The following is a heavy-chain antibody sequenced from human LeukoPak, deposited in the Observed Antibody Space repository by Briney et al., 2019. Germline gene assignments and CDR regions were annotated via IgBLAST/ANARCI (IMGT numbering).Heavy chain of an antibody. CDR2: IYSGGST. Sequence: GGSLRLSRAASGFTVSSNYMSWVRQPPGKGLEWVSVIYSGGSTYYADSVKGRFTISRDNSKNTLYLQMSSLKAEDTAVYYCARGGDYDFWSGYSPAYYYYMDVWGKGTTVTVSS. V-gene: IGHV3-53*01. CDR1: GFTVSSNY. J-gene: IGHJ6*03. CDR3: ARGGDYDFWSGYSPAYYYYMDV. D-gene: IGHD3-3*01.